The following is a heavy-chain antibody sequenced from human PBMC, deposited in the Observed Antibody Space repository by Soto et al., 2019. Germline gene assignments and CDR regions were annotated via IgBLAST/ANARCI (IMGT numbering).Heavy chain of an antibody. CDR2: IYYSGST. V-gene: IGHV4-39*01. CDR1: GGSISSSSYY. J-gene: IGHJ4*02. D-gene: IGHD6-19*01. CDR3: ARSKYSSGWYFDY. Sequence: ETLSLTCTVSGGSISSSSYYWGWIRQPPGKGLEWIGSIYYSGSTYYNPSLKSRVTISVDTSKNQFSLKLSSVTAADTAVYYCARSKYSSGWYFDYWGQGTLVTVSS.